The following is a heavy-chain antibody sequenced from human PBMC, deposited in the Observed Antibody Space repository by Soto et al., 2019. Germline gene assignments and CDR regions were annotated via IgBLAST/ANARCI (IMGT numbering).Heavy chain of an antibody. CDR1: GGTFSSHA. CDR2: IIPIFGTA. D-gene: IGHD6-19*01. V-gene: IGHV1-69*13. Sequence: SVKVSCKASGGTFSSHAITWVRQAPGQGLEWMGGIIPIFGTAIYAQKFQARVTITADESTSTAYLELSSLRSEDPAVYYCAATIIAVGGSGYYGLDVWGQGTTVTVSS. CDR3: AATIIAVGGSGYYGLDV. J-gene: IGHJ6*02.